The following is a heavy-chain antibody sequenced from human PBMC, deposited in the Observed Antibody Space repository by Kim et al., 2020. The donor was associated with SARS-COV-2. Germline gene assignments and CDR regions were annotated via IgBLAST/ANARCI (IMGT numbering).Heavy chain of an antibody. J-gene: IGHJ6*02. CDR3: ARDLDPSSNYYFFGMDV. D-gene: IGHD2-2*01. Sequence: LQGRFTISRDNAMNTLYLQMNTLTAEDTAVYYCARDLDPSSNYYFFGMDVWGQGTTVTVSS. V-gene: IGHV3-74*01.